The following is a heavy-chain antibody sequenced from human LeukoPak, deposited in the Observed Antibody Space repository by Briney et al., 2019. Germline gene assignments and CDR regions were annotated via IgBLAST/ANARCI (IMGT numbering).Heavy chain of an antibody. D-gene: IGHD6-19*01. CDR2: IYYSGST. J-gene: IGHJ4*02. CDR3: ARDSSSPQQWLVRFGLDY. Sequence: SETLSLTCTVSGGSISSGGYYWSWIRQHPGKGLEWIGSIYYSGSTYYNPSLKSRVTISVDTSKNQFSLKLSSVTAADTAVYYCARDSSSPQQWLVRFGLDYWGQGTLVTVSS. V-gene: IGHV4-39*07. CDR1: GGSISSGGYY.